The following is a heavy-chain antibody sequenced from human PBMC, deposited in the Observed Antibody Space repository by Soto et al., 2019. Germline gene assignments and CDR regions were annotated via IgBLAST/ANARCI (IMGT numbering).Heavy chain of an antibody. CDR1: GGSFSGYY. V-gene: IGHV4-34*01. D-gene: IGHD1-26*01. CDR2: INHSGST. CDR3: ARGGYSGSIRHYYYYGMDV. J-gene: IGHJ6*02. Sequence: PSETLSLTCAVYGGSFSGYYWSWIRQPPGKGLERIGEINHSGSTNYNPSLKSRVTISVDTSKNQFSLKLSSVTAADTAVYYCARGGYSGSIRHYYYYGMDVWGQGTTVTVSS.